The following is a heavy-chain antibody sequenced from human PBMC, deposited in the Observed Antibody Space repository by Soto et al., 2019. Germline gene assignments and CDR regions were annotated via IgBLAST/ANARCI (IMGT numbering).Heavy chain of an antibody. CDR1: EFTFTSYA. CDR2: VGSDGGST. J-gene: IGHJ4*02. CDR3: AKDVCGSGTFCHFDY. V-gene: IGHV3-23*01. Sequence: EVQLLESGGGLVQPGGSLRLSCAASEFTFTSYARSWVRQAPGQGLEWVSAVGSDGGSTYYADSVRGRFTVSRDNSQNPLYLQMNYVRAEDTAVYDCAKDVCGSGTFCHFDYWGQGTLVTVSS. D-gene: IGHD3-10*01.